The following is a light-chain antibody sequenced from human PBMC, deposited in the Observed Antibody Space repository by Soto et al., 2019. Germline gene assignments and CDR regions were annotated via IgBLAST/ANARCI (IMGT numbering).Light chain of an antibody. Sequence: DIVLTQSPATLSVSPGDTVTLSCRASESLFGFLAWYQQKPGQAPRLLMYGVSTRATGIPARFSGGGSATDFPLTISSLPSEDSAFYFCQSYNDWPFASGLGTRLEI. V-gene: IGKV3-15*01. CDR1: ESLFGF. CDR2: GVS. CDR3: QSYNDWPFA. J-gene: IGKJ2*01.